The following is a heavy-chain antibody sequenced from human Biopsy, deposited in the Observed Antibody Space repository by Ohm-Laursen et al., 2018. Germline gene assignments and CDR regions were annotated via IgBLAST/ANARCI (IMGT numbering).Heavy chain of an antibody. CDR1: GGSISGYY. V-gene: IGHV4-59*01. CDR3: ARVVGAATGFDQ. D-gene: IGHD1-26*01. Sequence: SETLSLTCGISGGSISGYYWNWIRQPPGKGLEWIGYIWSSGTTDYNPSLQSRVSMSLELSTDQFSLKVDSVTAADTAVYYCARVVGAATGFDQWGQGIPVTVSS. CDR2: IWSSGTT. J-gene: IGHJ4*02.